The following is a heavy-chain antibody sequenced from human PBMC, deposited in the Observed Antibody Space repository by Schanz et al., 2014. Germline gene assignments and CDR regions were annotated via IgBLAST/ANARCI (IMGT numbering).Heavy chain of an antibody. CDR1: GFTFNSYA. CDR2: ISHSGGSK. Sequence: DVQLLESGGGLVQPGGSLRLSCAASGFTFNSYAMTWVRQAPGKGLEWVSSISHSGGSKYYADSVKGRFTISRDNSKNTLYLQMNSLRAEDTAVYYCARSAGRDFWSGYYTRFDYWGQGTLVTVSS. CDR3: ARSAGRDFWSGYYTRFDY. D-gene: IGHD3-3*01. J-gene: IGHJ4*02. V-gene: IGHV3-23*01.